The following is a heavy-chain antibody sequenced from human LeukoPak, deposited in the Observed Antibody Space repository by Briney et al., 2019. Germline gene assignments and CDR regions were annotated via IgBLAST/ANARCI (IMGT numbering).Heavy chain of an antibody. V-gene: IGHV4-34*01. CDR3: ARDQSSGRYGFDY. Sequence: PSETLSLTCAVYGGSFSGYYWSWLRQPPGKGLEWVGEINHSGSTNYNPSLKSRVTISVDTSKNQFSLKLSSVTAADTAVYYCARDQSSGRYGFDYWGQGTLVTVSS. CDR2: INHSGST. D-gene: IGHD6-19*01. J-gene: IGHJ4*02. CDR1: GGSFSGYY.